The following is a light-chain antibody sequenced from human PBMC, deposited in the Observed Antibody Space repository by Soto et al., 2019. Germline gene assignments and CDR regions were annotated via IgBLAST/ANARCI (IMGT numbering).Light chain of an antibody. CDR2: AAS. Sequence: DIQMTQSPSTVSAYVGDSVTITCRASQSISSYLNWYQQKPGKAPKLLIYAASSLQSGVPSRFSGSGSGTDFTLTISSLQPEDFATYYCQQSYSTPLTFGGGTKVDIK. J-gene: IGKJ4*01. CDR3: QQSYSTPLT. CDR1: QSISSY. V-gene: IGKV1-39*01.